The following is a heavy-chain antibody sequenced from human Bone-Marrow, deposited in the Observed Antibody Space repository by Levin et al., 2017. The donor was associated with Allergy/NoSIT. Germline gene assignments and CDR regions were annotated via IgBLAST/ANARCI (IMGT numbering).Heavy chain of an antibody. Sequence: ESLKISCDVSGFSINSGYFWGWLRQPPGKGLEWIGTIYHNGSTFYNPSLKSRVSISVDTSKNQFSLKLSSLTAADTAMYYCARDLRDVGQIPAAVYFYYGMDVWGQGTTVTVSS. CDR1: GFSINSGYF. D-gene: IGHD2-2*01. CDR3: ARDLRDVGQIPAAVYFYYGMDV. V-gene: IGHV4-38-2*02. CDR2: IYHNGST. J-gene: IGHJ6*02.